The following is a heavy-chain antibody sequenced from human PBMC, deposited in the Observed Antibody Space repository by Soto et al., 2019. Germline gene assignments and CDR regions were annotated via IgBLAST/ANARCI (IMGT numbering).Heavy chain of an antibody. J-gene: IGHJ4*02. V-gene: IGHV3-9*01. Sequence: LRLSCAASGFTFDDYAMHWVRQAPGKGLEWVSGISWNSGSIGYADSVKGRFTISRDNAKNSLYLQMNSLRAEDTALYYCAKSLRIPVPAATIWSGFDYWGQGTLVTVSS. D-gene: IGHD2-2*01. CDR2: ISWNSGSI. CDR3: AKSLRIPVPAATIWSGFDY. CDR1: GFTFDDYA.